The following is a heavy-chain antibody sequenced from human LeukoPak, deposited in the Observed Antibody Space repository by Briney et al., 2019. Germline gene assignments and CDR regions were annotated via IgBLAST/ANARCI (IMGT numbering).Heavy chain of an antibody. CDR3: ARENYSGGY. CDR2: IYSGGST. CDR1: GDSISNSPYY. Sequence: PSETLSLTCPVSGDSISNSPYYWGWIRQAPGKGLEWVSIIYSGGSTYYADSVKGRFTISRDSSKNTLYLQMNSLRAEDTAVYYCARENYSGGYWGQGTPVTVSS. D-gene: IGHD5-12*01. J-gene: IGHJ4*02. V-gene: IGHV3-53*01.